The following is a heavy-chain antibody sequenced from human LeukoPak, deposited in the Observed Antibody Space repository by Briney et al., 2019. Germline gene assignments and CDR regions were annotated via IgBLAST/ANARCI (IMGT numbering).Heavy chain of an antibody. CDR2: IKQDGSEK. J-gene: IGHJ5*02. V-gene: IGHV3-7*03. D-gene: IGHD4-23*01. CDR1: GFTFSSYW. CDR3: AKDRYGGNSNWFDP. Sequence: GGSLRLSCAASGFTFSSYWMSWVRQAPGKGLEWVANIKQDGSEKYCVDSVKGRFTISRDNFKNTLYLQMNSLRAEDTAVYYCAKDRYGGNSNWFDPWGQGTLVTVSS.